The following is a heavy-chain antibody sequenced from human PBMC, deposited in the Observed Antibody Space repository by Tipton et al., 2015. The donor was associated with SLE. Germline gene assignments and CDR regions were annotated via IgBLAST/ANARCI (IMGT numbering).Heavy chain of an antibody. Sequence: SLRLSCAASGFTFSSYWMSWVRQAPGKGLEWVANIKQDGSEKYYVDSVKGRSTISRDNAKNSLYLQMNSLRAEDTALYYCARDSPPLLLRRGGGVDVWGQGTTVTVSS. CDR2: IKQDGSEK. V-gene: IGHV3-7*01. CDR1: GFTFSSYW. CDR3: ARDSPPLLLRRGGGVDV. J-gene: IGHJ6*02. D-gene: IGHD3-22*01.